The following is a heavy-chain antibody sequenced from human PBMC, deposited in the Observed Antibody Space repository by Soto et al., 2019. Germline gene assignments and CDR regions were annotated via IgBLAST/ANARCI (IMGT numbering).Heavy chain of an antibody. V-gene: IGHV4-34*01. CDR1: GGSFSGYY. CDR2: INHSGST. D-gene: IGHD2-15*01. J-gene: IGHJ4*02. Sequence: SETLSLTCAVYGGSFSGYYWSWIRQPPGKGLEWIGEINHSGSTNYNPSLKSRVTISVDTSKNQFSLKLSSVTAADTAVYYCARVVVAAAYFDYWGQGTLVTVSS. CDR3: ARVVVAAAYFDY.